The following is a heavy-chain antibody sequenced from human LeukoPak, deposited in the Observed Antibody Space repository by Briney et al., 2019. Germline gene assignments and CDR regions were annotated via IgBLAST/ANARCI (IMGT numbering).Heavy chain of an antibody. Sequence: GGSLRLSCAASGFTFSSYGMHWVRQAPGKGLEWVAVISYDGSNKYYADSVKGRFTISRDNSKNTLYLQMISLRAEDTAVYYCANLGDYGDYDNWFDPWGQGTLVTVSS. CDR3: ANLGDYGDYDNWFDP. J-gene: IGHJ5*02. CDR1: GFTFSSYG. V-gene: IGHV3-30*18. D-gene: IGHD4-17*01. CDR2: ISYDGSNK.